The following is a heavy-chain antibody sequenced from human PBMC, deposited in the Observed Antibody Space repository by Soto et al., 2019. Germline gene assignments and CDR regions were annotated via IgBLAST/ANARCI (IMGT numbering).Heavy chain of an antibody. Sequence: QVQLVESGGGVVQPGRSLRLSCAASGFTFSSYAMHWVRQAPGKGLEWVAVISYDGSNKYYADSVKGRFTISRDNSKNTLYLQMNSLRAEDTAVYYCARDKLGIAAAGTFDYWGQGTLVTVSS. CDR2: ISYDGSNK. D-gene: IGHD6-13*01. V-gene: IGHV3-30-3*01. CDR1: GFTFSSYA. CDR3: ARDKLGIAAAGTFDY. J-gene: IGHJ4*02.